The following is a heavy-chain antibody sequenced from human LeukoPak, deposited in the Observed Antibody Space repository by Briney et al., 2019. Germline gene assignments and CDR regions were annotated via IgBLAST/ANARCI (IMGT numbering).Heavy chain of an antibody. J-gene: IGHJ5*01. CDR3: ARDTYTSSFDS. D-gene: IGHD3-10*01. V-gene: IGHV4-4*07. CDR2: VSVTGTGVT. Sequence: SETLSLTCTVSSDSFNNFYWAWVRQPAGKGLEWIGRVSVTGTGVTSYNPSLKSRVSVSVDTSKKQFSLRLTSVTAADTAVYYCARDTYTSSFDSWGQGILVTVSS. CDR1: SDSFNNFY.